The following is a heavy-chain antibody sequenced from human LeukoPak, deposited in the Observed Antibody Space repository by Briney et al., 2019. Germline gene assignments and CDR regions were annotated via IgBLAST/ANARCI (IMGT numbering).Heavy chain of an antibody. CDR2: ISDSATRT. CDR3: AQNGGGSGTYYPY. V-gene: IGHV3-23*01. Sequence: PGGSLRLSCAASGFTFNNYGMTWVRQAPGKGLEWVSTISDSATRTYYADPVKGRFTISRDNSRNTLSLQMSSLRDEDSAMYYCAQNGGGSGTYYPYWGLGTLVTVSS. CDR1: GFTFNNYG. D-gene: IGHD3-10*01. J-gene: IGHJ4*02.